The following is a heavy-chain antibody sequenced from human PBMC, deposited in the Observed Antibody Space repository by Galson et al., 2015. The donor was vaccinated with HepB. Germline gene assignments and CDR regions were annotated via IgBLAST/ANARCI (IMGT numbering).Heavy chain of an antibody. V-gene: IGHV6-1*01. CDR3: AYGDWFDS. CDR1: GDSVSSNSAS. J-gene: IGHJ5*01. Sequence: CAISGDSVSSNSASWNWIRQSPSRGLEWLGRTYYRSKWYNDYAVSVKSRITIKPGTSKNQFSLHLNSVTPEDTAVYYCAYGDWFDSWGQGTLVTVSS. D-gene: IGHD3-10*01. CDR2: TYYRSKWYN.